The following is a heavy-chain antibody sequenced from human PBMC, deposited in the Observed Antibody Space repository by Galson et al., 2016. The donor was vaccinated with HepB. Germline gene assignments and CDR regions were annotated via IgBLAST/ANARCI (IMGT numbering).Heavy chain of an antibody. V-gene: IGHV1-3*01. J-gene: IGHJ4*02. CDR1: GYIFSAYA. Sequence: SVKVSCKASGYIFSAYAIHWVRQAPGQSLEWMGYINPDNGDTKYSQNFQGRVTFTKDTSATTTFMDLTSLTFEDTAVYYCTRRSKRTLYEPYDSWGQGTLVSVSS. CDR3: TRRSKRTLYEPYDS. CDR2: INPDNGDT. D-gene: IGHD5/OR15-5a*01.